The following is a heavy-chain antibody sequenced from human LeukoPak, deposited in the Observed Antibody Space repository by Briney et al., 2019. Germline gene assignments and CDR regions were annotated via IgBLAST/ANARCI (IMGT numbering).Heavy chain of an antibody. V-gene: IGHV5-51*01. Sequence: GESLKISCKISGYTLTNNWIGWVRQVPGKGLEWMGLIYPGYSDTRYSPSFQGQVTISADKSISTAYLQWSSLKASDTAMYYCARVRSGYWIDAFDIWGQGTMVTVSS. CDR3: ARVRSGYWIDAFDI. CDR1: GYTLTNNW. D-gene: IGHD3-3*01. CDR2: IYPGYSDT. J-gene: IGHJ3*02.